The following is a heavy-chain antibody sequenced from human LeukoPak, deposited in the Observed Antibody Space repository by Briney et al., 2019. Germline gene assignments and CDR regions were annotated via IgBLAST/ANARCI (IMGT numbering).Heavy chain of an antibody. CDR1: GFTFDDYA. CDR2: ISWDGGST. D-gene: IGHD6-13*01. Sequence: GGSLRLSCAASGFTFDDYAMHWVRQAPGKGLEWVSLISWDGGSTYYADSVKGRFTISRDNSKNSLYLQINSLRAEDTALYYCAKDIAAAGGVDYWGQGTLVTVSS. CDR3: AKDIAAAGGVDY. V-gene: IGHV3-43D*03. J-gene: IGHJ4*02.